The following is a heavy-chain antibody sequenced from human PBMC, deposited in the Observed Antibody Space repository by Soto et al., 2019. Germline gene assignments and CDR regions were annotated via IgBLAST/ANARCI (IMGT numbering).Heavy chain of an antibody. Sequence: EVQLVESGGGLVQPGGSLRLSCAASGFTFSSYWMHWVRQAPGKGLVWVSRINGDGGSATYADSVKGRFTISRDNAKKPWSLKMNSRSAEDPAGYYGARGGYYGSGAFDSWGQGTLVTVSS. V-gene: IGHV3-74*03. CDR3: ARGGYYGSGAFDS. D-gene: IGHD3-10*01. CDR2: INGDGGSA. J-gene: IGHJ4*02. CDR1: GFTFSSYW.